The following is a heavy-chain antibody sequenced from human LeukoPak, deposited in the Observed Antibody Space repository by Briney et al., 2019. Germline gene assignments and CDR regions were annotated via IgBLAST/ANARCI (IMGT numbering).Heavy chain of an antibody. CDR3: ARGASVYSAFFDS. Sequence: GGSLRLSCAASGFTFSSYAMHWVRQAPGKGLEWVAVISYDGSNKYYADSVKGRFTISRDNAKNTLYLQMSSLRAEDTAVYYCARGASVYSAFFDSWGQGALVTVSS. CDR2: ISYDGSNK. D-gene: IGHD1-26*01. V-gene: IGHV3-30-3*01. CDR1: GFTFSSYA. J-gene: IGHJ4*02.